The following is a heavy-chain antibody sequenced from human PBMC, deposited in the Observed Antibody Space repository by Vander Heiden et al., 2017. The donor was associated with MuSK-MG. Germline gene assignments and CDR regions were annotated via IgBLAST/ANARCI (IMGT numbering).Heavy chain of an antibody. CDR1: GYTPPQLA. D-gene: IGHD3-16*01. CDR2: FDPEDGET. J-gene: IGHJ4*02. V-gene: IGHV1-24*01. Sequence: QVQLVQSGAEAKKPGASVTVSCKVSGYTPPQLAMQWVRKAPGKGLGWMGGFDPEDGETIYEQKFQGRVTMTEDTSTDTAYMELSSLRAEETAVYYCATDLITFGGVMAPLAYWGQGTLVTVSS. CDR3: ATDLITFGGVMAPLAY.